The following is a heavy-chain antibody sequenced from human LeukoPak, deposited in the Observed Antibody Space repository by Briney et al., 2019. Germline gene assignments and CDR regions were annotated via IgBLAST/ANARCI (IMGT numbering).Heavy chain of an antibody. D-gene: IGHD3-3*01. Sequence: SETLSLTCTVPGGSIRSYFWSWLRQPPGKGLEWIGYIWDTEITDYNPSLKSRVTISLDTSKNHFSLKLSSVTAADTAVYYCARGTPYYDFWSGYYTVWWFDLWGQGTLVTVSP. V-gene: IGHV4-59*12. CDR3: ARGTPYYDFWSGYYTVWWFDL. J-gene: IGHJ5*02. CDR2: IWDTEIT. CDR1: GGSIRSYF.